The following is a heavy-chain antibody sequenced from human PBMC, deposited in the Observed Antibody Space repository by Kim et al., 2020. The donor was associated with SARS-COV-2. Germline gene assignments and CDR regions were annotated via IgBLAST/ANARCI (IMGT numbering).Heavy chain of an antibody. V-gene: IGHV3-33*01. Sequence: YYADSGKGRFTISRDNSKNTLYLQMNSLRADDTAVYYCARVGKGDRAANYWGQGTLVTVSS. CDR3: ARVGKGDRAANY. J-gene: IGHJ4*02. D-gene: IGHD2-21*02.